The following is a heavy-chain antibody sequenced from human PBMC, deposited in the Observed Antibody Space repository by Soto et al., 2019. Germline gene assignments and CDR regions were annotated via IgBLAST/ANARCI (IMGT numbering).Heavy chain of an antibody. CDR2: ISGHNGNT. CDR1: GYTFTSYG. V-gene: IGHV1-18*01. J-gene: IGHJ5*02. Sequence: GASVKVSCKASGYTFTSYGISWVRQAPGQGLEWMGWISGHNGNTKYTRKLQGRVTMTTDTSTGTAYMELTGLRSDDTAVYYCAGDPDSHYNDSHASSYPWGQGTLVTVSS. D-gene: IGHD4-4*01. CDR3: AGDPDSHYNDSHASSYP.